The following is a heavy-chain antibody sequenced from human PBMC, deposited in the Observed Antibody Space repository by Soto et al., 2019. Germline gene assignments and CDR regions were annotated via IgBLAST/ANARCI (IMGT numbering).Heavy chain of an antibody. J-gene: IGHJ4*02. V-gene: IGHV3-21*01. CDR1: GFTFSSYS. CDR3: ARDRRDGYHFDY. Sequence: EVQLVESGGGLVKPGGSLRLSCAASGFTFSSYSMNWVRQAPGKGLEWVSSISSSSSYIYYADSVKGRFTISRDNAKNSLYLQMNSLRAEDTAVYYYARDRRDGYHFDYWGQGTLVTVSS. D-gene: IGHD5-12*01. CDR2: ISSSSSYI.